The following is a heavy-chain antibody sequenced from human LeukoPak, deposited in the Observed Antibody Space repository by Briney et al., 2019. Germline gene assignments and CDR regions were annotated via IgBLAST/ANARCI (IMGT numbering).Heavy chain of an antibody. D-gene: IGHD3-10*01. J-gene: IGHJ4*02. CDR2: IWYDGSNK. CDR3: AKDPGSGGRGYFDY. V-gene: IGHV3-33*06. Sequence: SCKASGYTFTGYYMHWVRQAPGKGLEWVAVIWYDGSNKYYADSVKGRFTISRDNSKNTLYLQMNSLRAEDTAVYYCAKDPGSGGRGYFDYWGQGTLVTVSS. CDR1: GYTFTGYY.